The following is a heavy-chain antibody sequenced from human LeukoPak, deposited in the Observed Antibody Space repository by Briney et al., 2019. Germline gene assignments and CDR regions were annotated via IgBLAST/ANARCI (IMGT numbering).Heavy chain of an antibody. V-gene: IGHV3-23*01. CDR3: AKDHLSSSWYDWFDP. CDR1: GFTFSSYA. D-gene: IGHD6-13*01. Sequence: GGSLRLSCAASGFTFSSYAMSWVRQAPGKGLEWVSAISGSGGSTYYADSVKGRFTISRDNSKNTLYLQMNSLSAEDTAVYYCAKDHLSSSWYDWFDPWGQGTLVTVSS. CDR2: ISGSGGST. J-gene: IGHJ5*02.